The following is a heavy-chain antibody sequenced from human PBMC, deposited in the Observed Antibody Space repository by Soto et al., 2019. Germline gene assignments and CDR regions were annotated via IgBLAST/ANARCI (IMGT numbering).Heavy chain of an antibody. CDR1: GFSLSTSGVG. CDR3: AHRQRTVYFDY. V-gene: IGHV2-5*02. Sequence: QITLKESGPTLVKPTQTLTLTCTFSGFSLSTSGVGVGWIRQPPGKALEWLALIYWDDDKRYSPSLKSRLTFTXXTSKNQVVLTMTNMDPVDTATYYCAHRQRTVYFDYWGQGTLVTVSS. CDR2: IYWDDDK. D-gene: IGHD4-17*01. J-gene: IGHJ4*02.